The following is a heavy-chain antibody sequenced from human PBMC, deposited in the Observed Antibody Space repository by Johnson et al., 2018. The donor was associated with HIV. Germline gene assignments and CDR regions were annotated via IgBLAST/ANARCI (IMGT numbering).Heavy chain of an antibody. CDR3: AGRSSAWYEDAFDI. V-gene: IGHV3-66*01. J-gene: IGHJ3*02. Sequence: VQLVESGGGVVQPGRSLRLSCAASGFTFSSNYMSWVRQAPGKGLEWVSVIYSGDRTYSAVSVKGRFTISRDSSKNTLFLQMNSLRVEDTAIYYCAGRSSAWYEDAFDIWGQGTMVTVSS. D-gene: IGHD6-19*01. CDR1: GFTFSSNY. CDR2: IYSGDRT.